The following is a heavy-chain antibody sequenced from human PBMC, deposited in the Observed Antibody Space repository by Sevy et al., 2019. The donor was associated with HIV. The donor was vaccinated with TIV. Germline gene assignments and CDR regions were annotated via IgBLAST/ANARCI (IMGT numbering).Heavy chain of an antibody. Sequence: GGSLRLSCAASGFTFSSYSMNWVRQAPGKGLEWVSSISSSSSTIYYADSVKGRFTISRDNAKNSLYLQMNSLRDEDTAVYYCARSIYSYGDYSNWYFDLWGRGTLVTVSS. CDR1: GFTFSSYS. D-gene: IGHD4-17*01. J-gene: IGHJ2*01. CDR3: ARSIYSYGDYSNWYFDL. CDR2: ISSSSSTI. V-gene: IGHV3-48*02.